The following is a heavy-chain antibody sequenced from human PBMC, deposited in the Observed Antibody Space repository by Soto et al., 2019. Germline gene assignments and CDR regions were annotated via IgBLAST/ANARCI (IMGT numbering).Heavy chain of an antibody. Sequence: GXSLKLSCAASGFTFNSYAISWVLQAPGKGLEWVSAISGSGGSTYYADSVKGRFTISRDNSKNTLYLQMNSLRAEDTAVYYCAKLLWFGFRGAFDIWGQGTMVTVSS. J-gene: IGHJ3*02. D-gene: IGHD3-10*01. V-gene: IGHV3-23*01. CDR3: AKLLWFGFRGAFDI. CDR2: ISGSGGST. CDR1: GFTFNSYA.